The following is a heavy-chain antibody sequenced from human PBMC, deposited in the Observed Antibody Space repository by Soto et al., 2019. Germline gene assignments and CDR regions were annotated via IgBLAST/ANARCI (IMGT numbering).Heavy chain of an antibody. CDR2: ISYDDSNK. V-gene: IGHV3-30-3*01. J-gene: IGHJ6*02. CDR1: GFTFSSYA. CDR3: ARDQDSTSPLSIDV. Sequence: PGGSLRLSCAASGFTFSSYAMHWVRQAPGEGLEWVAVISYDDSNKYYADSVKGRFTISRDNSKNTLYLQMNSLRAEDTAVYYCARDQDSTSPLSIDVWGQGTTVTVSS. D-gene: IGHD6-6*01.